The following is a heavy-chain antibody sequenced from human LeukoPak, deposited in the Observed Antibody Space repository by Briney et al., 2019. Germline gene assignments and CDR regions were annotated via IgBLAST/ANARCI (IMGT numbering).Heavy chain of an antibody. CDR1: GFTFSSYA. D-gene: IGHD5-24*01. V-gene: IGHV3-23*01. Sequence: GGSLRLSCAASGFTFSSYAMSWVRQAPGKGLEWVSTINDNGAGTYYADSVKGRFTISRDNSYNTVSLQMNSLRDEDTGVYYCAKYQRWRSERCYFDYWGQGTLVTVSS. CDR2: INDNGAGT. CDR3: AKYQRWRSERCYFDY. J-gene: IGHJ4*02.